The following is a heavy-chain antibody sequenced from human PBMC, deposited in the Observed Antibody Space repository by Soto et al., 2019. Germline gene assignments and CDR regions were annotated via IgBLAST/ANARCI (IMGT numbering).Heavy chain of an antibody. V-gene: IGHV4-59*12. D-gene: IGHD5-12*01. CDR1: GGSISSYY. CDR2: IYYSGST. J-gene: IGHJ1*01. Sequence: SETLSLTCTVSGGSISSYYWSWIRQPPGKGLEWIGYIYYSGSTNYNPSLKSRVTISVDTSKNQFSLRLSSVTAADTAVYYCAREGRDGYNLGHWGQGTLVTVSS. CDR3: AREGRDGYNLGH.